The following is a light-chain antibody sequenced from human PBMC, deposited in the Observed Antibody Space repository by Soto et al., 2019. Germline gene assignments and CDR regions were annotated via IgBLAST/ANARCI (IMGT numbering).Light chain of an antibody. J-gene: IGKJ3*01. Sequence: DIQMTQSPSSLSASVGDRVTITCRASQSVSNYLNWYQKKPGEAPKLLIYAASTLQSGVPARISASGSGTDFALTISSLQPEDFATYYCQQTLIPPLTFGPGTKVDIK. CDR3: QQTLIPPLT. CDR2: AAS. CDR1: QSVSNY. V-gene: IGKV1-39*01.